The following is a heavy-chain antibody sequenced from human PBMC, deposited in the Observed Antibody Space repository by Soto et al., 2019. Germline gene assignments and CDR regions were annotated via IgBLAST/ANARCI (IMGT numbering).Heavy chain of an antibody. V-gene: IGHV3-30-3*01. CDR2: ISYDGSNK. D-gene: IGHD3-9*01. CDR1: GFTFSSYA. Sequence: QVQLVESGGGVVQPGRSLRLSCAASGFTFSSYAMHWVRQAPGKGLEWVAVISYDGSNKYYADSVKGRFTISRDNSKNTRYLQMNSLRAEDTAVYYCAKDKGFDWLLRNFDYWGQGTLVTVAS. CDR3: AKDKGFDWLLRNFDY. J-gene: IGHJ4*02.